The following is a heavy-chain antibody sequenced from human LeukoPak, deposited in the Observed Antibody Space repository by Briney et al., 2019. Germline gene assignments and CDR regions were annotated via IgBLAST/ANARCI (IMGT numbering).Heavy chain of an antibody. V-gene: IGHV3-7*03. J-gene: IGHJ4*02. CDR3: ARDYGWSFAN. CDR1: GFIFSSHW. CDR2: IKYDGSEQ. D-gene: IGHD3-10*01. Sequence: GGSLRLSCTSSGFIFSSHWMNWVRQAPGKGPEWVANIKYDGSEQYYVDSVKGRFSISRDNTKDLLYLQMNSLRVEDTAVYYCARDYGWSFANWGQGTLVTVSS.